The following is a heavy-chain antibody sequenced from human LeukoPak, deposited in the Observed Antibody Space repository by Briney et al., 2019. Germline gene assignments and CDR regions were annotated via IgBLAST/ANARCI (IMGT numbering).Heavy chain of an antibody. Sequence: ASVKVSCKASGYTFTGYYMHWVRQAPGQGLEWMGWINPNSGGTSYTQKFQGRATVTRDTSINTAYMELSRLRSDDTAVYYCAREGGGYNYAFRYWGQGTLVTVSS. CDR1: GYTFTGYY. D-gene: IGHD5-18*01. J-gene: IGHJ4*02. CDR3: AREGGGYNYAFRY. V-gene: IGHV1-2*02. CDR2: INPNSGGT.